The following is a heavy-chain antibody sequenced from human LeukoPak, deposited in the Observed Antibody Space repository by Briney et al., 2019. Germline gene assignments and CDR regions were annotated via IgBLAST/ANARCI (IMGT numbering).Heavy chain of an antibody. Sequence: GGSLRLSCAASGFTFSSYAMHWVRQAPGKGLEWVAVISYDGSNKYYADSVKGRFTISRDNSKNTLYLQMNSLRAEDTAVYYCAKGGYYDSSGYFTPGFDYWGQGTLVTVSS. J-gene: IGHJ4*02. CDR2: ISYDGSNK. D-gene: IGHD3-22*01. V-gene: IGHV3-30-3*02. CDR3: AKGGYYDSSGYFTPGFDY. CDR1: GFTFSSYA.